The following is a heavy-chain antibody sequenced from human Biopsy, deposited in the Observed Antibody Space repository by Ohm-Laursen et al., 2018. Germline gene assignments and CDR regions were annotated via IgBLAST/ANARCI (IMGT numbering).Heavy chain of an antibody. J-gene: IGHJ1*01. V-gene: IGHV1-2*02. CDR3: AKGQDLRGGAEYFQH. CDR2: INPHSGTT. D-gene: IGHD2-15*01. CDR1: GYTFTGQY. Sequence: VKVSCKSSGYTFTGQYLHWVRQVPGQGLEWMGWINPHSGTTKFAQDFQGRVTMTRDTSITTAYMELRRLRSDDTAVYYCAKGQDLRGGAEYFQHWGQGALVTVSS.